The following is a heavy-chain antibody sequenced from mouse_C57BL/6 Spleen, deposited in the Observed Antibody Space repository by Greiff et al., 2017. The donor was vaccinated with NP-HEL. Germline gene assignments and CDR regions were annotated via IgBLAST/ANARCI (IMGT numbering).Heavy chain of an antibody. V-gene: IGHV1-64*01. CDR1: GYTFTSYW. Sequence: VQLQQPGAELVKPGASVKLSCKASGYTFTSYWMHWVKQRPGQGLEWIGMIHPNSGSTNYNEKFKSKATLTVDKSSSTAYMQLSSLTSEDSAVYYCARWDGNYERGAMDYWGQGTSGTVSS. CDR2: IHPNSGST. J-gene: IGHJ4*01. CDR3: ARWDGNYERGAMDY. D-gene: IGHD2-1*01.